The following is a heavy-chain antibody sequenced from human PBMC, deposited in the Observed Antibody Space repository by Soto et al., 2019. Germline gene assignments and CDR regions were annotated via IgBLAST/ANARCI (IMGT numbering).Heavy chain of an antibody. CDR1: GFTFDDYA. Sequence: EVQLVESGGGLVQPGRSLKLSCAASGFTFDDYAMHWVRQAPGKGLEWVSGISWNSGSIGYADSVKGRFTISRDNAKNYLYLQMNSLRAEDTALYYCAKEGIEYSSSEGFGYYYYYMDVWGKGTTVTVSS. J-gene: IGHJ6*03. D-gene: IGHD6-6*01. CDR2: ISWNSGSI. CDR3: AKEGIEYSSSEGFGYYYYYMDV. V-gene: IGHV3-9*01.